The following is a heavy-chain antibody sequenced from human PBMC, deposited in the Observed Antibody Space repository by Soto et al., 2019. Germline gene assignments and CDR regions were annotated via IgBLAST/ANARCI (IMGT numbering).Heavy chain of an antibody. CDR3: ARAEYSSGWYEGPKIDY. D-gene: IGHD6-19*01. CDR2: ISWNSGSI. CDR1: GFTFDDYA. Sequence: SLRLSCAASGFTFDDYAMHWVRQAPGKGLEWVSGISWNSGSIGYADSVKGRFTISRDNAKNSLYLQMNSLRAEDTAVYYCARAEYSSGWYEGPKIDYWGQGTLVTVSS. V-gene: IGHV3-9*01. J-gene: IGHJ4*02.